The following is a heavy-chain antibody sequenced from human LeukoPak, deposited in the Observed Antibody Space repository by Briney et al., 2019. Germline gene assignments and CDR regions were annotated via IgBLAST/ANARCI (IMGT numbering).Heavy chain of an antibody. CDR2: IIPILGIA. CDR3: AREYYYDSSAYPDY. CDR1: GGTFSSYA. D-gene: IGHD3-22*01. J-gene: IGHJ4*02. V-gene: IGHV1-69*04. Sequence: GASVKVSCKASGGTFSSYAISWVRQAPGQGLEWMGRIIPILGIANCAQKFQGRVTITADKSTSTAYMELSSLRSEDTTVYYCAREYYYDSSAYPDYWGQGTLVTVSS.